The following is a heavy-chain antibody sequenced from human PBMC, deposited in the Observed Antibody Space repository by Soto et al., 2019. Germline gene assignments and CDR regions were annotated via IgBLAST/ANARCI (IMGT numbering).Heavy chain of an antibody. CDR3: ARGERGYSGYDFDYYYYMDV. J-gene: IGHJ6*03. D-gene: IGHD5-12*01. V-gene: IGHV4-59*08. CDR1: GGSISSYY. Sequence: SETLSLTCTVSGGSISSYYWSWIRQPPGKGLEWIGYIYYSGSTNYHPSLKSRVTISVDTSKNQFSLKLSSVTAADTAVYYFARGERGYSGYDFDYYYYMDVWGKGTTVTVSS. CDR2: IYYSGST.